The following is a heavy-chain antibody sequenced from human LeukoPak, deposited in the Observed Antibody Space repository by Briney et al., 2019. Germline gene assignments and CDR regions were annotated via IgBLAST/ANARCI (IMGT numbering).Heavy chain of an antibody. V-gene: IGHV3-21*01. CDR2: ISSSSSYI. D-gene: IGHD4-11*01. CDR3: ARVSPGPSYSNYDYYYLDV. J-gene: IGHJ6*03. CDR1: GFTFSSYS. Sequence: GGSLRLSCAASGFTFSSYSMNWVRQAPGKGLEWVSSISSSSSYIYYADSVKGRFTISRDNAKNSLYLQMNSLRAEDTAVYYCARVSPGPSYSNYDYYYLDVWGKGTTVTVSS.